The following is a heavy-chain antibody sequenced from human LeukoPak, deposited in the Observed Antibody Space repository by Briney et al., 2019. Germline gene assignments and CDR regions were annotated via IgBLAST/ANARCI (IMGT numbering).Heavy chain of an antibody. Sequence: PGGSLRLSCAASGFTFSRCWMSWVRQAPGKGPEWVANIKQDGSEKYYVDAVRGRFTISRDNARTSLYLQMNSLRAEDTAVYYCATHCSSVSCSLATFDIWGQGTMVTVSS. CDR3: ATHCSSVSCSLATFDI. CDR2: IKQDGSEK. CDR1: GFTFSRCW. V-gene: IGHV3-7*01. J-gene: IGHJ3*02. D-gene: IGHD2-2*01.